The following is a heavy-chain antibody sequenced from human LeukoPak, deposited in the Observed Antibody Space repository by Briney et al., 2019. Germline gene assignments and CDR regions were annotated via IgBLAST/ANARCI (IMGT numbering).Heavy chain of an antibody. CDR2: IWYDGSNK. CDR1: GFTFSSYG. D-gene: IGHD3-10*01. CDR3: ARDPVLLWFGESNPDLYYFDY. V-gene: IGHV3-33*01. Sequence: PGGSLRLSCAASGFTFSSYGMPWVRQAPGKGLEWVAVIWYDGSNKYYADSVKGRFTISRDNAKNSLYLQMNSLRAEDTAVYYCARDPVLLWFGESNPDLYYFDYWGQGTLVTVSS. J-gene: IGHJ4*02.